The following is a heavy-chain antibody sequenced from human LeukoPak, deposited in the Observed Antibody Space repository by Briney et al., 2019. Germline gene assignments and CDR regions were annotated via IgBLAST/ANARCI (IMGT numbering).Heavy chain of an antibody. J-gene: IGHJ6*03. Sequence: GGSLRLSCAASGFTFSSYAISWVRQAPGKGLEWVSTISHSGGSTYYADSVKGRFTIARDNSKDTLYLHMNSLRAEDTAVYYCAKDTEQLVSYYYYMDVWGQGTTVTVSS. CDR2: ISHSGGST. CDR3: AKDTEQLVSYYYYMDV. CDR1: GFTFSSYA. V-gene: IGHV3-23*01. D-gene: IGHD6-6*01.